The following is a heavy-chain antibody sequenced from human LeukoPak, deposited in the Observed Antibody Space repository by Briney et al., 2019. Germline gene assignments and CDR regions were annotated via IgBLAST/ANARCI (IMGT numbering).Heavy chain of an antibody. CDR1: GGSINSGNYY. D-gene: IGHD1-26*01. CDR3: AREGAGYY. CDR2: IYTNGGI. V-gene: IGHV4-61*02. J-gene: IGHJ4*02. Sequence: SETLSLTCTVSGGSINSGNYYWNWIRQPAGKGLEWIGRIYTNGGIMYNPSLRSRVAISMDTSKNQFSLDLNSVTAADTAMYYCAREGAGYYWGQGTLVTVSS.